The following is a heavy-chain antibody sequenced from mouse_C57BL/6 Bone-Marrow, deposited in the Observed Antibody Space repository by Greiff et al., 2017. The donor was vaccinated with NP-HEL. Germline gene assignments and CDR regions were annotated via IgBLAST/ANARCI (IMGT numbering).Heavy chain of an antibody. CDR3: TTTVVADY. CDR2: IDPENGDT. CDR1: GFNIKDYY. V-gene: IGHV14-4*01. Sequence: VQLKQSGAELVRPGASVKLSCTASGFNIKDYYMHWVKQRPEQGLEWIGWIDPENGDTEYASKFQGKATITADTSSNTAYLQLSSLTSEDTAVYYCTTTVVADYWGQGTTLTVSS. J-gene: IGHJ2*01. D-gene: IGHD1-1*01.